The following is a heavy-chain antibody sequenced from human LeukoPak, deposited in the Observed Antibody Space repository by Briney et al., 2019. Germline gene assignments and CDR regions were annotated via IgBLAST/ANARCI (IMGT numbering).Heavy chain of an antibody. Sequence: ASVKVSCKASGYTFTSYYMHWVRQAPGQGLEWMGIINPSGGSTSYAQKFQGRVTMTRDTSTSTAYMELSSLRSEDTAVYYCARGWIQLWLSPDAFDIWGQGTMVTVSS. V-gene: IGHV1-46*01. D-gene: IGHD5-18*01. J-gene: IGHJ3*02. CDR1: GYTFTSYY. CDR3: ARGWIQLWLSPDAFDI. CDR2: INPSGGST.